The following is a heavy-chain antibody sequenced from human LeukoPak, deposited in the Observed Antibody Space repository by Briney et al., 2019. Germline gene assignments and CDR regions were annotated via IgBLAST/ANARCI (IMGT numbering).Heavy chain of an antibody. CDR3: ARNSRNIGIFGVVIGIDY. CDR1: GGSFSGYY. Sequence: SETLSLTCAVYGGSFSGYYWSWIRQPPGKGLEWIGEINHSGSTNYNPSLKSRVTISVDTSKNQFSLKLSSVTAADTAVYYCARNSRNIGIFGVVIGIDYWGQGTLVTVSS. D-gene: IGHD3-3*01. J-gene: IGHJ4*02. CDR2: INHSGST. V-gene: IGHV4-34*01.